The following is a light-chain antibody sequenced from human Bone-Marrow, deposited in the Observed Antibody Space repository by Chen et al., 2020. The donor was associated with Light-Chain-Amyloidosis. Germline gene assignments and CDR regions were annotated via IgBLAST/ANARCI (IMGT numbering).Light chain of an antibody. Sequence: SYALTQPPSVSVSPGQPARITCSGDDLPMKYAYWYQQKPDQAPVLVIHRNTERPSGISERFSGSSSGTTATVTISGVQAEDEADYHCQSADSSGTYEVIFGGGTKLTVL. V-gene: IGLV3-25*03. J-gene: IGLJ2*01. CDR3: QSADSSGTYEVI. CDR2: RNT. CDR1: DLPMKY.